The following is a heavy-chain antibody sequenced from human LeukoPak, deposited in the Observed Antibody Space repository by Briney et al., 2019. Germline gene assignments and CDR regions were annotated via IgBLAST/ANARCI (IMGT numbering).Heavy chain of an antibody. J-gene: IGHJ5*02. D-gene: IGHD2-21*02. CDR2: IYHSGST. CDR3: ARNTTEVVTAKWFDP. V-gene: IGHV4-38-2*01. Sequence: SETLSLTCAVSGYSVRSGDYWGWIRQPPGKGLEWIGSIYHSGSTHYNPSLKSRVTISVDTSKNQFSLKLSSVTAADTAVSYCARNTTEVVTAKWFDPWGQGTLVTVSS. CDR1: GYSVRSGDY.